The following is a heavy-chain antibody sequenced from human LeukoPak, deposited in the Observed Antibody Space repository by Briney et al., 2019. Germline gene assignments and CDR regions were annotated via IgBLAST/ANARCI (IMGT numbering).Heavy chain of an antibody. Sequence: GSSVKVSCKASGGTFSSYAISWVRQAPGQGPEWMGRIIPIFGIANYAQKFQGRVTITADKSTSTAYMELSSLRSEDTAVYYCAHCGGDCYSTYYYGMDVWGQGTTVTVSS. V-gene: IGHV1-69*04. D-gene: IGHD2-21*02. J-gene: IGHJ6*02. CDR2: IIPIFGIA. CDR1: GGTFSSYA. CDR3: AHCGGDCYSTYYYGMDV.